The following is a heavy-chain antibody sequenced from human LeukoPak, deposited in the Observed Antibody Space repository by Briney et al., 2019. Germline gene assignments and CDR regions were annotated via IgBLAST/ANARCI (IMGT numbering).Heavy chain of an antibody. J-gene: IGHJ5*02. CDR2: ISGGAGGA. CDR3: ARDGNWFDP. V-gene: IGHV3-23*01. Sequence: GGSLRLSCAASGFTFSSYAMNWVRQAPGKGLEWISSISGGAGGAAYADSVKGRFTISRDNSKNTLYLQMNSLRAEDTAVYYCARDGNWFDPWGQGTLVTVSS. CDR1: GFTFSSYA.